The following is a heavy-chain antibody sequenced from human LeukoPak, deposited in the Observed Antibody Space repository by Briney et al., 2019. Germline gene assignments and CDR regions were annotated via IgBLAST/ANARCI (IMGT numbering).Heavy chain of an antibody. Sequence: PGGSLRLSCAASGFTFSNYGMHWVRQIPGKGLVWVSRIDSDGSGTGYAGSVKGRFTISRDDVKNMLYLQMNSLRVEDTGLYYCSTVEHFWGQGTLVTVSS. CDR3: STVEHF. D-gene: IGHD1/OR15-1a*01. CDR2: IDSDGSGT. J-gene: IGHJ4*02. V-gene: IGHV3-74*01. CDR1: GFTFSNYG.